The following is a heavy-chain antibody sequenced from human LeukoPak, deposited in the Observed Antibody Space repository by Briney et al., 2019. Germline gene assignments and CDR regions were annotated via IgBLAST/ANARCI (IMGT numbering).Heavy chain of an antibody. CDR2: ISYDGSNK. CDR3: AKGLDSSGYDY. V-gene: IGHV3-30*18. D-gene: IGHD3-22*01. J-gene: IGHJ4*02. Sequence: GGSLRLSCAASGFTFSSYGMHWVRQAPGKGLEWVAVISYDGSNKYYADSVKGRFTISRDNSKNTLYLQMNSLRAEDTAVYYCAKGLDSSGYDYWGQRTLVTVSS. CDR1: GFTFSSYG.